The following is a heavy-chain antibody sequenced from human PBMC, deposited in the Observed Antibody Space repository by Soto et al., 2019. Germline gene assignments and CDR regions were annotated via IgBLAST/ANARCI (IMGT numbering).Heavy chain of an antibody. D-gene: IGHD6-13*01. CDR2: IYYSGST. CDR3: ARGRISGGSSWYGGRY. J-gene: IGHJ4*02. V-gene: IGHV4-59*01. Sequence: QVQLQESGPGLVKPSETLSLTCTVSGGSISSYYWSWIRQPPGKGLEWIGYIYYSGSTNYNPSLKRRGTISTDTSKNPCALKLSPVPAADTAVYYCARGRISGGSSWYGGRYWGQGTLVTVSS. CDR1: GGSISSYY.